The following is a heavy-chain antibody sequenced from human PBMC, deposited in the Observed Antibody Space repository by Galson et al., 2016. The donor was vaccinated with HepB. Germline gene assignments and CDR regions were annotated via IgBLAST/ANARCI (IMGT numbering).Heavy chain of an antibody. CDR2: ISSIGRNT. Sequence: SLRPSCEASGVTFSNSALHWVRQAPGKGLAHVSAISSIGRNTSYADSAKGRFTIPRANSRKTLYQQMSSLRAEDTAVYYCVKEGQWLVLGYYYEMDVWGPGTTVTVSS. V-gene: IGHV3-64D*06. CDR3: VKEGQWLVLGYYYEMDV. J-gene: IGHJ6*02. CDR1: GVTFSNSA. D-gene: IGHD6-19*01.